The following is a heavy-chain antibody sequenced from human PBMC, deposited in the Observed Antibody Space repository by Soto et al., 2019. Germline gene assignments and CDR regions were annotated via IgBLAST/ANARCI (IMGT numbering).Heavy chain of an antibody. CDR1: GGSFSGYY. CDR3: ARAVGIIAAAGTGKFDP. CDR2: INHSGST. D-gene: IGHD6-13*01. Sequence: SETLSLTCAVYGGSFSGYYWSWIRQPPGKGLEWIGEINHSGSTNYNPSLKSRVTISVDTSKNQFSLKLSSVTAADTAVYYCARAVGIIAAAGTGKFDPWGQGTLVT. V-gene: IGHV4-34*01. J-gene: IGHJ5*02.